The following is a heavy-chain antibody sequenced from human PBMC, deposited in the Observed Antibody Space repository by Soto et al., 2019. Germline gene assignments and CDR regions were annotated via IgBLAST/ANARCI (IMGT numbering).Heavy chain of an antibody. Sequence: EVQLVESGGGLVQPGGSLRRSCAASGFTFSTYWMSWVRQAPGKGLEGVANINQDGSYTYYVQSVRGRFTISRNNAQNSLYLQMSSLRAEDTAVYYCASQPVVAASWGQGTLVTVSS. CDR2: INQDGSYT. J-gene: IGHJ5*02. D-gene: IGHD2-2*01. CDR3: ASQPVVAAS. CDR1: GFTFSTYW. V-gene: IGHV3-7*01.